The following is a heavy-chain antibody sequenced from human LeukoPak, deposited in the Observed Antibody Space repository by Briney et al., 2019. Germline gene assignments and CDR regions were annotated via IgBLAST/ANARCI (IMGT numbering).Heavy chain of an antibody. CDR3: ARGGDILTGFDAFDI. Sequence: PGGSLRLSCAASGFTFSSYDMHWVRQATGKGLEWVSAIGTAGDTYYPGSVKGRFTISRENAKNSLYLQMNSLRAGDTAVYYCARGGDILTGFDAFDIWGQGTMVTVSS. J-gene: IGHJ3*02. CDR2: IGTAGDT. V-gene: IGHV3-13*01. D-gene: IGHD3-9*01. CDR1: GFTFSSYD.